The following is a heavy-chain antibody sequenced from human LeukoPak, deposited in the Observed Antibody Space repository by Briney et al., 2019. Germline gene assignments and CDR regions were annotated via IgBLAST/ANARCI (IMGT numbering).Heavy chain of an antibody. CDR1: GFTFSSYG. Sequence: GGSLRLSCAASGFTFSSYGMHWVRQAPGKGLEWVAVISYDGSNKYYADSVKGRFTISRDNSKNTLYLQMNSLRAEDTAVYYCAKDQCLLDYYGMDVWGQGTTVTVSS. V-gene: IGHV3-30*18. D-gene: IGHD6-19*01. CDR2: ISYDGSNK. CDR3: AKDQCLLDYYGMDV. J-gene: IGHJ6*02.